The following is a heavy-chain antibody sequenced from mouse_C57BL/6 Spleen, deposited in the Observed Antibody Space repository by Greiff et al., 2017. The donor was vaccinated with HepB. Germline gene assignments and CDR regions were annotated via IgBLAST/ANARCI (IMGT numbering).Heavy chain of an antibody. V-gene: IGHV1-42*01. Sequence: EVKLMESGPELVKPGASVKISCKASGYSFTGYYMNWVKQSPEKSLEWIGEINPSTGGTTYNQKFKAKATLTVDKSSSTAYMQLKSLTSEDSAVYYCARFTTRDYAMDYWGQGTSVTVSS. CDR2: INPSTGGT. J-gene: IGHJ4*01. CDR3: ARFTTRDYAMDY. D-gene: IGHD1-1*01. CDR1: GYSFTGYY.